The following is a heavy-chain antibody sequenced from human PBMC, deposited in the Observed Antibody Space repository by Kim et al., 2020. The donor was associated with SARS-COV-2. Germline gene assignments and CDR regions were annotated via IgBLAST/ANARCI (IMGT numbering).Heavy chain of an antibody. CDR2: GRT. J-gene: IGHJ4*02. V-gene: IGHV4-39*01. Sequence: GRTYYNPSLNSRVTISLDTSKNHSSLRLSSVPAADTAVYYCASREMATIMAFDYWGQGTLVTVSS. CDR3: ASREMATIMAFDY. D-gene: IGHD5-12*01.